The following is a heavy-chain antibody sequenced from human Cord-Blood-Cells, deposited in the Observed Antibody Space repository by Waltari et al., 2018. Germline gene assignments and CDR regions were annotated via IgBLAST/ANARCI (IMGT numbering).Heavy chain of an antibody. J-gene: IGHJ4*02. V-gene: IGHV2-5*02. CDR2: IYWDDDK. D-gene: IGHD3-10*01. Sequence: QITLKESGPTLVKPTQTLTLTCTFSGFSLSTSGVGVGWIRQPPGKALEWLALIYWDDDKRYSPSLKSRLTITKDTSKNQVVLTMTNMDPVDTATYYCVHTQFNYYGSGSFDYWGQGTLVTVSS. CDR3: VHTQFNYYGSGSFDY. CDR1: GFSLSTSGVG.